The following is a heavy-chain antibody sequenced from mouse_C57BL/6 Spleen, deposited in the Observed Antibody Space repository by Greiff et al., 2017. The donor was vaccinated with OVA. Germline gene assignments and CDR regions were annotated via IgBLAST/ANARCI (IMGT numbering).Heavy chain of an antibody. J-gene: IGHJ4*01. Sequence: EVQVVESGPGMVKPSQSLSLTCTVTGYSITSGYDWHWIRHFPGNKLEWMGYISYSGSTNYNPSLKSRISITHDTSKNHFFLKLNSVTTEDTATYYCASSNYENYYAMDYWGQGTSVTVSS. CDR1: GYSITSGYD. CDR2: ISYSGST. V-gene: IGHV3-1*01. D-gene: IGHD2-5*01. CDR3: ASSNYENYYAMDY.